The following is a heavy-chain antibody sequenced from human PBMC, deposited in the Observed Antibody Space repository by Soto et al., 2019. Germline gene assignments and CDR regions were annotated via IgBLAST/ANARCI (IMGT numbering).Heavy chain of an antibody. Sequence: ASVKVSCKAPGDTFTSYYLNGVRQAPGQGLEWMGVINPHGGSTKYAQKFQGRITMTRDTSRSTVYMELSSLRSDDTAIYYCARSSGGNFGIIIEGSNWFDPWGQGTLVTVSS. CDR3: ARSSGGNFGIIIEGSNWFDP. D-gene: IGHD3-3*01. J-gene: IGHJ5*02. CDR2: INPHGGST. CDR1: GDTFTSYY. V-gene: IGHV1-46*01.